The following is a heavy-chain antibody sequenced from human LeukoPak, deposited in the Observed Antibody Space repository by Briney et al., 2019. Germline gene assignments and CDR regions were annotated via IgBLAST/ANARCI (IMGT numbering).Heavy chain of an antibody. CDR1: GFTFSSYW. J-gene: IGHJ4*02. V-gene: IGHV3-74*01. CDR2: INSDGSST. CDR3: ARDNYDFWSGYYTEGDY. D-gene: IGHD3-3*01. Sequence: PGGSLRLSCAASGFTFSSYWMHWVRQAPGKGLVWVSRINSDGSSTSYADSVKGRFTISRDNAKNTLYLQMNSLRAEDTAVYYCARDNYDFWSGYYTEGDYWGQGTLVTVSS.